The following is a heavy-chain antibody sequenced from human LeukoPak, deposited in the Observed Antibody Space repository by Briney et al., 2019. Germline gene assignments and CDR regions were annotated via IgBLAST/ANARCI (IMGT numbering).Heavy chain of an antibody. Sequence: SETLSLTCTVSGGSISSYYWSWIRQPAGKGLEWIGRIYTSGSTNYNPSLKSRVTMSVDTSKNQFSLKLSSVTAADTAVYYCAREGGYSYGPGYYYYYYMDVWGQGTLVTVSS. V-gene: IGHV4-4*07. CDR2: IYTSGST. CDR3: AREGGYSYGPGYYYYYYMDV. D-gene: IGHD5-18*01. CDR1: GGSISSYY. J-gene: IGHJ6*03.